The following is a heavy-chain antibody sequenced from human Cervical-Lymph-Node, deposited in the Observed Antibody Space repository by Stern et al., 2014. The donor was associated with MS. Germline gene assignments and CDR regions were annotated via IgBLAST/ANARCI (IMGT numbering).Heavy chain of an antibody. J-gene: IGHJ4*02. CDR2: ISYDGNHK. V-gene: IGHV3-30*03. Sequence: VHLVESGGAVVQPGRSLRLSWAASGFTFSSYGMHWVRQAPGKGLEWGTVISYDGNHKYYAASVKGRFTISRDNSKNTLHLQMNSVTPDDTAIYYCARDYEDTSMLFDHWGQGTLVTVSS. CDR1: GFTFSSYG. CDR3: ARDYEDTSMLFDH. D-gene: IGHD2-8*01.